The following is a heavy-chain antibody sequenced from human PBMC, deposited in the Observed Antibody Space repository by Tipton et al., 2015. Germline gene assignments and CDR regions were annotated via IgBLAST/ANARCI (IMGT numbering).Heavy chain of an antibody. CDR1: GYTFTGYY. V-gene: IGHV1-2*02. CDR2: INPSSGGT. J-gene: IGHJ4*02. CDR3: ARGLAAAGYQFDC. Sequence: QVQLVQSGAELKKPGASVKVSCQASGYTFTGYYLHWVRQAPGQGLEWMGWINPSSGGTKYVQKFQGRVTMTRDTSISTAYMELSRLRFDDTAVYYCARGLAAAGYQFDCWGQGTLVTVSS. D-gene: IGHD6-13*01.